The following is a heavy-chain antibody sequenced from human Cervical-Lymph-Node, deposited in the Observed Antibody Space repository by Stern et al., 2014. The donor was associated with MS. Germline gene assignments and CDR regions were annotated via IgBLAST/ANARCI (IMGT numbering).Heavy chain of an antibody. CDR1: GFTFSSYG. CDR3: ARGPPYYFDY. V-gene: IGHV3-33*01. CDR2: IWYDGSNK. Sequence: VQLVESGGGVVQPGRSLRLSCAASGFTFSSYGMHWVSQAPGKGLEWVAVIWYDGSNKYYADSVKGRFTISRDNSKNTMYQQTHSLRAEDTAVYYCARGPPYYFDYWGQGTLVTVSS. J-gene: IGHJ4*02.